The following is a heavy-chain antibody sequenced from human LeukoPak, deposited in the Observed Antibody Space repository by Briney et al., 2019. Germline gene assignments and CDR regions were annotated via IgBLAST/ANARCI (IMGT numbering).Heavy chain of an antibody. V-gene: IGHV1-2*02. CDR1: GYTFTGYY. Sequence: GASVKVSCKASGYTFTGYYMHWVRQAPGQGLEWMGWINPNSGGTNYAQKFQGRVTMTRDTSISTAYMELSRLRSDDTAVYYCARDLYSSSSPRSWFDPWGQGTLVTVSS. CDR2: INPNSGGT. J-gene: IGHJ5*02. D-gene: IGHD6-6*01. CDR3: ARDLYSSSSPRSWFDP.